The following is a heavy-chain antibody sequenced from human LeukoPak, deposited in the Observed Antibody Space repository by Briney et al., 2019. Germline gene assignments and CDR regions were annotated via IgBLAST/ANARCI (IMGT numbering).Heavy chain of an antibody. CDR2: ISAYNGNT. D-gene: IGHD4-17*01. Sequence: ASVQVSCKASGYTFTSYGISWVRQAPGQGLEWMGWISAYNGNTNYAQKLQGRVTMTTDTSTSTAYMELRSLRSDDTAVYYCARDRILTTVTTYWFDPWGQGTLVTVSS. CDR3: ARDRILTTVTTYWFDP. J-gene: IGHJ5*02. V-gene: IGHV1-18*01. CDR1: GYTFTSYG.